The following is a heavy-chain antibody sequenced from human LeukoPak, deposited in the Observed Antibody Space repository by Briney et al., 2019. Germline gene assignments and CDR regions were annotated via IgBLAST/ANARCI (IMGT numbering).Heavy chain of an antibody. Sequence: GSLRLSCAASGFTFSSYSMNWVRQAPGKGLEWIGEIYHSGSTNYNPSLKSRVTISVDKSKNQFSLKLSSVTAADTAVYYCARGWDSSSWCWFDPWGQGTLVTVSS. CDR1: GFTFSSYSM. V-gene: IGHV4-4*02. CDR3: ARGWDSSSWCWFDP. D-gene: IGHD6-13*01. J-gene: IGHJ5*02. CDR2: IYHSGST.